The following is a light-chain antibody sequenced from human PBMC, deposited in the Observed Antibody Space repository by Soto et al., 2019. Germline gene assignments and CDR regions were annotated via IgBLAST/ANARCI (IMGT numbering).Light chain of an antibody. J-gene: IGLJ3*02. Sequence: QSVLTQPPSGSGAPGQRVTISCTGNSANLGAGYDVHWYQQLPGAAPKLVIFGNRNRPSGVPERFSGSKSGTSASLAITRLQAEDEADYYCQAYDYSLTASVFGGGTKLTVL. CDR3: QAYDYSLTASV. CDR2: GNR. CDR1: SANLGAGYD. V-gene: IGLV1-40*01.